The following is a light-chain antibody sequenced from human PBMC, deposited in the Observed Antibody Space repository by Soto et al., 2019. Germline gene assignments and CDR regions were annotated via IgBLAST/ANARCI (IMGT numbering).Light chain of an antibody. J-gene: IGLJ1*01. V-gene: IGLV3-21*02. Sequence: SYELTQPPSVSVAPGQTARITCGGNNIGSKSVHWYQLKPGQAPVLVVYDDDDRPSGIPERFSGSNSGNTATLTIGRVEAREEADYYCQVWDSGSDHYVFGTRTKVTVL. CDR3: QVWDSGSDHYV. CDR1: NIGSKS. CDR2: DDD.